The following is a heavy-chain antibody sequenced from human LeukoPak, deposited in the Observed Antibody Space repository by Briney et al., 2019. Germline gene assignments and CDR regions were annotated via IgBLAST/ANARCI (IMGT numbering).Heavy chain of an antibody. CDR1: GLIVSSNH. D-gene: IGHD5-24*01. J-gene: IGHJ4*02. Sequence: GGSLRLSCAVSGLIVSSNHMNWVRQAPGKGLEWVSVIYSGGYSGGGPFYADSVKGRFTTSSGSSKNTLFLQMNSLRAEDTAVYYCARDVYGDGYNSFDYWGLGILVTVSS. CDR3: ARDVYGDGYNSFDY. CDR2: IYSGGYSGGGP. V-gene: IGHV3-66*01.